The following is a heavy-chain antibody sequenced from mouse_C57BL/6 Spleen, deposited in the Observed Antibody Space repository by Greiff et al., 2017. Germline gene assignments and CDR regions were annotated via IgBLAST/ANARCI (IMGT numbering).Heavy chain of an antibody. CDR3: ARRQIYYYGSPWYFDV. D-gene: IGHD1-1*01. Sequence: VKLMESGAELMKPGASVKLSCKATGYTFTGYWIEWVKQRPGHGLEWIGEILPGSGSTNYNEKFKGKATFTADTSSNTAYMQLSSLTTEDSAIYYCARRQIYYYGSPWYFDVWGTGTTVTVSS. CDR1: GYTFTGYW. V-gene: IGHV1-9*01. J-gene: IGHJ1*03. CDR2: ILPGSGST.